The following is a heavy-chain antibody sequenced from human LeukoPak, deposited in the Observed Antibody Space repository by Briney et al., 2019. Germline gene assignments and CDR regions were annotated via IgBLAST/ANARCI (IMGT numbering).Heavy chain of an antibody. Sequence: GGSLRLSCAASRFTFSSYGMHWVRQAPGKGLEWVSFIRFDGTNKYYADSVKGRFTISRDNSKNTLYLQMNSLRAEDTAVYYCARGSYDSSGYYLYQRAYWGQGTLVTVSS. CDR2: IRFDGTNK. J-gene: IGHJ4*02. CDR1: RFTFSSYG. V-gene: IGHV3-30*02. D-gene: IGHD3-22*01. CDR3: ARGSYDSSGYYLYQRAY.